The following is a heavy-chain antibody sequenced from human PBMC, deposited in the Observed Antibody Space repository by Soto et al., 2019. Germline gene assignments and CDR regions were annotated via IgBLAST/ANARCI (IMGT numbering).Heavy chain of an antibody. V-gene: IGHV1-18*01. CDR2: ISAYNGNT. J-gene: IGHJ4*02. CDR3: ARDRGSYALDY. Sequence: QVQLVQSGAEVKKPGASVKVSCKASGYTFTSYGISWVRQAPGQGLEWMGWISAYNGNTNYAQKLQGRVTMTTDTFTSTAYMELRGLRSDETAVYYCARDRGSYALDYWGQGTLVTVSS. CDR1: GYTFTSYG. D-gene: IGHD1-26*01.